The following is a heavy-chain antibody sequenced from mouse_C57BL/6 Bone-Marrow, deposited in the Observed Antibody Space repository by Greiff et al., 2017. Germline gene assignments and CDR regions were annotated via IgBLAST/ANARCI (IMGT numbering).Heavy chain of an antibody. Sequence: QVQLQQSGAELVKPGASVKLSCKASGYTFTSYWMHWVKQRPGQGLEWIGMIHPNSGSTNYNEKFKSKATLTVDKSSSTAYMQLSSLTSEDSAVYYCARWYYGSSYYYYAMDYWGQGTSVTVSS. D-gene: IGHD1-1*01. CDR1: GYTFTSYW. J-gene: IGHJ4*01. CDR2: IHPNSGST. CDR3: ARWYYGSSYYYYAMDY. V-gene: IGHV1-64*01.